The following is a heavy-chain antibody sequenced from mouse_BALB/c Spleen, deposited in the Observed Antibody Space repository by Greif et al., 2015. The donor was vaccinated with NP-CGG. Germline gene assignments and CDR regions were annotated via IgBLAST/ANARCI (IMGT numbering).Heavy chain of an antibody. CDR2: IRNKANGYTT. V-gene: IGHV7-3*02. CDR3: AREYGNYFDY. Sequence: EVHLVESGGGLVQPGGSLRLSCATSGFTFTDYYMSWVRQPPGKALEWLGFIRNKANGYTTEYNASVKGRFTISRDNSQSILYLQMNTLRAEDSATYYCAREYGNYFDYWGQGTTLTVSS. D-gene: IGHD2-10*02. CDR1: GFTFTDYY. J-gene: IGHJ2*01.